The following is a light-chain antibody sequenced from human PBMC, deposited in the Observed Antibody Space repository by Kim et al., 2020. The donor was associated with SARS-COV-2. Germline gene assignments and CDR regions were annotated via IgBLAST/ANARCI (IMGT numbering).Light chain of an antibody. CDR3: QQSYSTPRALT. V-gene: IGKV1-39*01. CDR1: QSISSY. CDR2: AAS. Sequence: DIQMTQSPSSLSASVGDRVTITCRASQSISSYLNWYQQKPGKAPKLLIYAASTLQSGVPSRFSGSGSGTDFTLTISSLQPEDFATYYCQQSYSTPRALTFGGGTNWRSN. J-gene: IGKJ4*01.